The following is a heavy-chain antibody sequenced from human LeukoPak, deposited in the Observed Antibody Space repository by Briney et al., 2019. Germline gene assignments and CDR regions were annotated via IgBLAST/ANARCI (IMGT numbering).Heavy chain of an antibody. J-gene: IGHJ4*02. CDR3: AREIVGGFNPGAY. CDR2: IHRSGST. Sequence: SETLSLTCTVSPDSTTSNFWSWVREPPGKGLEWIGEIHRSGSTNYNPSLQSRVTISIDRSKNQIALELSSVTAADTAVYYCAREIVGGFNPGAYWGQGTLVTVSS. D-gene: IGHD1-14*01. V-gene: IGHV4-4*02. CDR1: PDSTTSNF.